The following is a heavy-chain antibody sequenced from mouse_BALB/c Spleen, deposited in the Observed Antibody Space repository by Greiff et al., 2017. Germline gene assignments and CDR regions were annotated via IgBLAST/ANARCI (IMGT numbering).Heavy chain of an antibody. CDR1: GFSFNDYF. Sequence: VQLQQSGAELVKPGASVKISCTASGFSFNDYFMHWVKQRPEKGLEWIGRIDPSNGNTYYAPKFQGKATITADTSSNTAYLQLSSLTSQDTAVYYCASGLYAVDYWGQGTSVTVSS. CDR3: ASGLYAVDY. CDR2: IDPSNGNT. J-gene: IGHJ4*01. V-gene: IGHV14-3*02.